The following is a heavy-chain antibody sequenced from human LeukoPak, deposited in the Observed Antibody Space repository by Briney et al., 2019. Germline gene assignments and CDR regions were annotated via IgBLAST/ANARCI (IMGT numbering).Heavy chain of an antibody. CDR3: AKDAQRGFDYSNSLEK. D-gene: IGHD4-11*01. CDR1: GFTFNHYG. Sequence: GGSLRLSCAASGFTFNHYGMHWVRQAPGRGLEWVAVIWSDGSNKFYAASVRGRFTISREDSGKTVYLQMDSLTAEDTAVYYCAKDAQRGFDYSNSLEKWGQGTLVTVSS. J-gene: IGHJ4*02. V-gene: IGHV3-33*06. CDR2: IWSDGSNK.